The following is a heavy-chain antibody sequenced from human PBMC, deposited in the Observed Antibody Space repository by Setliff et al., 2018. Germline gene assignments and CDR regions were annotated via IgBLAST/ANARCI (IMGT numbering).Heavy chain of an antibody. CDR3: SRLVRYCTTTTCQRLLGEEV. J-gene: IGHJ4*02. CDR1: GYTFTNYG. Sequence: GASVKVSCKTSGYTFTNYGITWVRQAPGQGLEWMGWINNYSFKTNYPQKFLGRVTVTTDTSTGTAYMELGSLTSDDTAVYYCSRLVRYCTTTTCQRLLGEEVWGQGTLVTVSS. CDR2: INNYSFKT. V-gene: IGHV1-18*01. D-gene: IGHD2-8*01.